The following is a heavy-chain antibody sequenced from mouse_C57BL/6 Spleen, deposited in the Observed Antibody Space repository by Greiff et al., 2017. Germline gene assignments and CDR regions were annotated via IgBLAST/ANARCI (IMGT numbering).Heavy chain of an antibody. CDR3: ARGLGGSPYYAMDY. V-gene: IGHV1-50*01. Sequence: VQLQQSGAELVKPGASVKLSCKASGYTFTSYWMQWVKQRPGQGLEWIGEIDPSDSYTNYNQKFKGKATLTVDTSSSTAYMQLSSLTSEDSAVYYCARGLGGSPYYAMDYWGQGTSVTVSS. CDR2: IDPSDSYT. J-gene: IGHJ4*01. CDR1: GYTFTSYW. D-gene: IGHD1-1*01.